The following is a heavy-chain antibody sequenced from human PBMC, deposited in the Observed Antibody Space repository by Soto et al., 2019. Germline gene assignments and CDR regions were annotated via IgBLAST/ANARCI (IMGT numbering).Heavy chain of an antibody. CDR2: IIPVFGTT. D-gene: IGHD3-16*01. CDR1: GGLFSSFA. V-gene: IGHV1-69*01. CDR3: ARGGGPYVWFNEF. Sequence: QEQLVQSGAEVKKPGSSVKVSCKDSGGLFSSFAISWVRQAPGQGLEWMGGIIPVFGTTNYAQTFQGRVTITADESTNTAYMELSSLTSEDTAMYYCARGGGPYVWFNEFWGQGTQVTVSS. J-gene: IGHJ4*02.